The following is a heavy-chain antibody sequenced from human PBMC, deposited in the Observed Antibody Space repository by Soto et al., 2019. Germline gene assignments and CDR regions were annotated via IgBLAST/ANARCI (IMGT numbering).Heavy chain of an antibody. Sequence: GGSLRLSCAASGFTFDDYAMHWVRQAPGKGLEWVSGISWNSGSIGYADSVKGRFTISRDNAKNSLYLQMNSLRAEDTALYYCAKDMGSTMVRGADFDYWGQGTLVTVSS. CDR1: GFTFDDYA. CDR3: AKDMGSTMVRGADFDY. J-gene: IGHJ4*02. D-gene: IGHD3-10*01. CDR2: ISWNSGSI. V-gene: IGHV3-9*01.